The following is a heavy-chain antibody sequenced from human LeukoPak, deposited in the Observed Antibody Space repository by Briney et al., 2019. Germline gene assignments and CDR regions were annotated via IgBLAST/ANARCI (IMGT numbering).Heavy chain of an antibody. J-gene: IGHJ6*02. CDR1: GFIFDNFW. Sequence: GGSLRLSCAASGFIFDNFWMSWVRQAPGKGLEWVANIKQDGSEIYYVDSVKGRFTISRDNSKNTLYLQMNSLRAEDTAVYYCARERVTGTSYYYYYGMDVWGQGTTVTVSS. D-gene: IGHD6-19*01. CDR2: IKQDGSEI. V-gene: IGHV3-7*01. CDR3: ARERVTGTSYYYYYGMDV.